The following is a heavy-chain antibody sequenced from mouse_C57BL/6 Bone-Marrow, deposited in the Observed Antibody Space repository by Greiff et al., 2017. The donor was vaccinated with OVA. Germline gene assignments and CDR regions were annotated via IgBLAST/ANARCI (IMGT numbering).Heavy chain of an antibody. D-gene: IGHD2-2*01. CDR3: AREEGYDEGAWFAY. CDR2: IYPGSGNT. CDR1: GYTFTDYY. J-gene: IGHJ3*01. V-gene: IGHV1-76*01. Sequence: QVQLKQSGAELVRPGASVKLSCKASGYTFTDYYINWVKQRPGQGLEWIARIYPGSGNTYYNEKFKGKATLTAEKSSSTAYMQLSSLTSEDSAVYFCAREEGYDEGAWFAYWGQGTLVTVSA.